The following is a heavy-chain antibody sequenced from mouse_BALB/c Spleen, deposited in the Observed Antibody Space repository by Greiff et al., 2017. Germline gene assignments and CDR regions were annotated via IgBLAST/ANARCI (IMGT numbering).Heavy chain of an antibody. CDR1: GFTFSSFG. V-gene: IGHV5-17*02. D-gene: IGHD1-1*01. CDR3: AREYYGTVYFDY. Sequence: EVKVEESGGGLVQPGGSRKLSCAASGFTFSSFGMHWVRQAPEKGLEWVAYISSGSSTIYYADTVKGRFTISRDNPKNTLFLQMTSLRSEDTAMYYCAREYYGTVYFDYWGQGTTLTVSS. CDR2: ISSGSSTI. J-gene: IGHJ2*01.